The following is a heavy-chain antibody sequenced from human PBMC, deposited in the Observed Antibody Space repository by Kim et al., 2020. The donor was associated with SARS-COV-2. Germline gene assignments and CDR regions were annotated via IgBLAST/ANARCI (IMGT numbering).Heavy chain of an antibody. CDR3: ARVQYSGSYRNAFDI. V-gene: IGHV3-30*01. D-gene: IGHD1-26*01. Sequence: DPVKGRFTISRDNSRTTLYLQMNSLRAEDTAVYYCARVQYSGSYRNAFDIWGQGTMVTVSS. J-gene: IGHJ3*02.